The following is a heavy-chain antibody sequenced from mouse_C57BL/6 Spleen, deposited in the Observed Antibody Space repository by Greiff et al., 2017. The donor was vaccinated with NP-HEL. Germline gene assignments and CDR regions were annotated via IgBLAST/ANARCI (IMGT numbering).Heavy chain of an antibody. Sequence: VQLQESGAELARPGASVKLSCKASGYTFTSYGISWVKQRTGQGLEWIGEIYPRSGNTYYNEKFKGKATLTADKSSSTAYMELRSLTSEDSAVYFCARLKTDGYSYYFDYWGQGTTLTVSS. D-gene: IGHD2-3*01. CDR3: ARLKTDGYSYYFDY. CDR1: GYTFTSYG. J-gene: IGHJ2*01. CDR2: IYPRSGNT. V-gene: IGHV1-81*01.